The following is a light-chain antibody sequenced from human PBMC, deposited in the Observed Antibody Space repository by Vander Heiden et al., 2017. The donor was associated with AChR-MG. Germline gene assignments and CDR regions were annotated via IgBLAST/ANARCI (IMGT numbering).Light chain of an antibody. CDR1: SSDVGSYNL. CDR3: CSYAGSSTLR. J-gene: IGLJ2*01. Sequence: QSALTQPASVSGSPGQSITISCTGTSSDVGSYNLVSCYQQHPGKAPKLMIYEGSKRPSGVSNRFSGSKSGNTASLTISGLQAEDEADYYCCSYAGSSTLRFGGGTKLTVL. CDR2: EGS. V-gene: IGLV2-23*03.